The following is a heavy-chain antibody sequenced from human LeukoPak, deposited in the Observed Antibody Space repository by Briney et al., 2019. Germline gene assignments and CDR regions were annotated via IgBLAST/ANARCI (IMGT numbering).Heavy chain of an antibody. CDR3: AKDRLSRSYYDGAFDI. J-gene: IGHJ3*02. Sequence: PGRSLRLSCAASGFTFSSYAMHWVRQAPGKGLEWVAVISYDGSNKYYADSVKGRFTISRDNSKNTLYLQMNSLRAEDTAVYYCAKDRLSRSYYDGAFDIWGQGTMVTVSS. V-gene: IGHV3-30*04. D-gene: IGHD1-26*01. CDR2: ISYDGSNK. CDR1: GFTFSSYA.